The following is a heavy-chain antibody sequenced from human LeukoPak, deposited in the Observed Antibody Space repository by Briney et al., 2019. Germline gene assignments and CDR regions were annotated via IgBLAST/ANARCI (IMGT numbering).Heavy chain of an antibody. D-gene: IGHD4-17*01. Sequence: GSLRLSCAASGFTFRNFAMSWVRQAPGKGLEWVSNVSGTASNTYYADSVKGRFTVSRDNSKNTLHLQLNSLRGDDRAVYYCAKCLQTYGELSFDGWGQGTLVTVCS. CDR3: AKCLQTYGELSFDG. CDR1: GFTFRNFA. CDR2: VSGTASNT. J-gene: IGHJ4*02. V-gene: IGHV3-23*01.